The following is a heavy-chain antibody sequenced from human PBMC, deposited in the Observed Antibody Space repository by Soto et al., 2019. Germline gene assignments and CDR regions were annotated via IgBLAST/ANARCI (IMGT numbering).Heavy chain of an antibody. CDR3: TKDGCSGGDCYFSFDH. J-gene: IGHJ4*02. CDR2: ISGYGDST. CDR1: GFTFGNYD. Sequence: GGSLRLSCAASGFTFGNYDMSWVRQAPGKGLEWVSGISGYGDSTNYADSVKGRFTISRDNSKNTLYLQMNSLSGEDTAIYYCTKDGCSGGDCYFSFDHWGLGTLVTVSS. V-gene: IGHV3-23*01. D-gene: IGHD2-15*01.